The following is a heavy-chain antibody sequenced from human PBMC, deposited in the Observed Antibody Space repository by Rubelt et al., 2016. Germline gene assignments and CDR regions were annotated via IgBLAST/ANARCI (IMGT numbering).Heavy chain of an antibody. CDR1: GDSINSSSYH. D-gene: IGHD4-23*01. CDR3: ARSTVVTLYNWFDP. Sequence: QLQLQESGPGLVKPSETLSLTCTVSGDSINSSSYHWVWVRQPPGKGLEWIGSIYYSGNTYYNPSLKSRVTISVDTSKNQFYLELNSVTAADTAVYYCARSTVVTLYNWFDPWGQGTLVTVSS. CDR2: IYYSGNT. J-gene: IGHJ5*02. V-gene: IGHV4-39*07.